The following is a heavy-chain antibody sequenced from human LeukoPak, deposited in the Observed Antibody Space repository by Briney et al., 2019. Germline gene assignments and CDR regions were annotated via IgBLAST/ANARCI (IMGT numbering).Heavy chain of an antibody. Sequence: GASVKASCKASGYTFTTFDINWVRQATEQGLEWMGWMNPNSGITDYAQKFQGRVTITRDTSISTVYMELSSLRSEDTAVYYCVREAKSYDSSGYPYDVFDIWGQGTMVTVSS. CDR3: VREAKSYDSSGYPYDVFDI. CDR1: GYTFTTFD. CDR2: MNPNSGIT. V-gene: IGHV1-8*03. D-gene: IGHD3-22*01. J-gene: IGHJ3*02.